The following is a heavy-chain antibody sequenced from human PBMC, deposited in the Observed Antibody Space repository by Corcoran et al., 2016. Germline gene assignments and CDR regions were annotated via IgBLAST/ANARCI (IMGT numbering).Heavy chain of an antibody. D-gene: IGHD2-21*02. Sequence: QVQLVESGGGVVQPGRSLRLSCAASGFPFSSYGMHWVRQHPGKGLEWVALIYYDGSNKYYADSVKGRFTISSDNSKNTLYLQMNSLRAEGTAVYYCARDLHGGNSGAWDYWGQGTLVTVSS. CDR2: IYYDGSNK. CDR1: GFPFSSYG. CDR3: ARDLHGGNSGAWDY. J-gene: IGHJ4*02. V-gene: IGHV3-33*01.